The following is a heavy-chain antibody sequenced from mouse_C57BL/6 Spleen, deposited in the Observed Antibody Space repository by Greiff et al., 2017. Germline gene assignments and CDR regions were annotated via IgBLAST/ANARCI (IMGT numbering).Heavy chain of an antibody. CDR3: ARPAAQAPYAMDY. D-gene: IGHD3-2*02. Sequence: EVKLMESGGDLVKPGGSLKLSCAASGFTFSSYGMSWVRQTPDKRLEWVATISSGGSYTYYPDSVKGRFTISRDNAKNTLYLQMSSLKSEDTAMYYCARPAAQAPYAMDYWGQGTSVTVSS. CDR1: GFTFSSYG. J-gene: IGHJ4*01. CDR2: ISSGGSYT. V-gene: IGHV5-6*01.